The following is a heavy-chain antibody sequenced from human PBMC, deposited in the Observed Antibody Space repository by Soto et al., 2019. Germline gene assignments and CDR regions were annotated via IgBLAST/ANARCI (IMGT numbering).Heavy chain of an antibody. CDR2: IYYSGST. CDR1: GGSISSYY. V-gene: IGHV4-59*08. Sequence: SETLSLTCTVSGGSISSYYWSWIRQPPGKGLEWIGYIYYSGSTNYNPSLKSRVTISVDTSKNQFSLKLSSVTAADTAVYYCARRRDDFWSGYEVLDPWGQGTLVTVSS. J-gene: IGHJ5*02. CDR3: ARRRDDFWSGYEVLDP. D-gene: IGHD3-3*01.